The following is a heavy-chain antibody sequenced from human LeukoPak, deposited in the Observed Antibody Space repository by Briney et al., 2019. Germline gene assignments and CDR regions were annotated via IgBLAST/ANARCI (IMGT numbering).Heavy chain of an antibody. J-gene: IGHJ4*01. D-gene: IGHD3-22*01. Sequence: GGSLRLSCAASGFTFSSYAMTWVRQAPGKGLEWVSGISGSGGSTYYEDSVKGRLTISRDNSKNTLSLQMNSLIAEDTAVYYCAKGRIGGYYDSSGYPFDYWGHGTLVTVSS. CDR2: ISGSGGST. CDR3: AKGRIGGYYDSSGYPFDY. CDR1: GFTFSSYA. V-gene: IGHV3-23*01.